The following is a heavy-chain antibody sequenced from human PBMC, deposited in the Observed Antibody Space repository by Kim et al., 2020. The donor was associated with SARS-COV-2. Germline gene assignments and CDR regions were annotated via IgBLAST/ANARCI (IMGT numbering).Heavy chain of an antibody. J-gene: IGHJ5*02. CDR1: GFTFSSYA. Sequence: GGSLRLSCAASGFTFSSYAMHWVRQAPGKGLEWVAVISYDGSNKYYADSVKGRFTISRDNSKNTLYLQMNSLRAEDTAVYYCARAPAAIGNWFDPWGQGTLVTVSS. V-gene: IGHV3-30-3*01. D-gene: IGHD2-2*02. CDR3: ARAPAAIGNWFDP. CDR2: ISYDGSNK.